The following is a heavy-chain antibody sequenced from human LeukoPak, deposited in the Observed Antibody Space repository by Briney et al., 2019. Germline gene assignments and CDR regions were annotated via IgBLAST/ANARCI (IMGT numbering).Heavy chain of an antibody. CDR3: ARDLYYYDSSTYSDIFDI. CDR2: ISAYKGKT. Sequence: ASVKVSCKASGYIFTSYGISWVRQAPGQGLEWMGWISAYKGKTYYAQKLQGRVTMTTDTSTSTAYMELRSLRPDDTAVYYCARDLYYYDSSTYSDIFDIWGQGTMVTVSS. V-gene: IGHV1-18*01. J-gene: IGHJ3*02. CDR1: GYIFTSYG. D-gene: IGHD3-22*01.